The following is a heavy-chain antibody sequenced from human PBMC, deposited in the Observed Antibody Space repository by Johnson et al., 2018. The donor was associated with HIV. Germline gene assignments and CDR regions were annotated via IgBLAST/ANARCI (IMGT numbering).Heavy chain of an antibody. Sequence: MQLVESGGGVVQPGRSLRLSCTASGFTFSTYAMHWVRRAPGKGLEWVAFISYDGNNKYYADSVTGRFTFSRDNSKNTLYLQMNSLRAEDTAVYFCAKVRSGYTEIDAFDIWGQGTMVTVSS. D-gene: IGHD3-22*01. V-gene: IGHV3-30*18. CDR2: ISYDGNNK. J-gene: IGHJ3*02. CDR1: GFTFSTYA. CDR3: AKVRSGYTEIDAFDI.